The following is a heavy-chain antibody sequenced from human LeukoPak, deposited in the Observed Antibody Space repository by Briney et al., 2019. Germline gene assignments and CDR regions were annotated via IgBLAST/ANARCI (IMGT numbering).Heavy chain of an antibody. J-gene: IGHJ4*02. D-gene: IGHD2-2*01. CDR3: ARDSDIDIVVVRGLVIPPDY. Sequence: PGGSLRLSCAASGFTFNKYWPHWVRQAPGKGLVWVSRISPDDMSTSYADSVKGRFTISRDNAKKTLFLQMNSLRAEDTAVYYCARDSDIDIVVVRGLVIPPDYWGQGTLVTVSS. V-gene: IGHV3-74*01. CDR2: ISPDDMST. CDR1: GFTFNKYW.